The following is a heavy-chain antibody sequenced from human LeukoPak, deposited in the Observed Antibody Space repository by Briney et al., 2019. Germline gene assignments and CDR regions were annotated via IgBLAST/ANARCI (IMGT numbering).Heavy chain of an antibody. CDR2: ISSSGSTI. CDR1: EFTFSNYW. V-gene: IGHV3-11*01. CDR3: ARDSSGYYYGGRGYYFDY. D-gene: IGHD3-22*01. J-gene: IGHJ4*02. Sequence: PGGSLRLSCGVSEFTFSNYWMSWVRQAPVKGLEWVSYISSSGSTIYYADSVKGRFTISRDNAKNSLYLQMNSLRAEDTAVYYCARDSSGYYYGGRGYYFDYWGQGTLVTVSS.